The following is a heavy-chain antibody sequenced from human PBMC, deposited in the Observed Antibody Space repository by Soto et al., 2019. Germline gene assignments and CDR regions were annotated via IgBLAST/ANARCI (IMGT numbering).Heavy chain of an antibody. D-gene: IGHD2-15*01. J-gene: IGHJ3*02. CDR2: IKSKTDGGTT. CDR3: TTLSYCSGGSCYSARDAFDI. V-gene: IGHV3-15*01. Sequence: GGSLRLSCAASGFTFSNAWMSWVRQAPGKGLEWVGRIKSKTDGGTTDYAAPVKGRFTISRDDSKNTLYLQMNSLKTEDTAVYYCTTLSYCSGGSCYSARDAFDIWGQGTMVTVSS. CDR1: GFTFSNAW.